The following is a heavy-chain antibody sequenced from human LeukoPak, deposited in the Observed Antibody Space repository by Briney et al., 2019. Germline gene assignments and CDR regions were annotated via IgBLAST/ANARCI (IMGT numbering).Heavy chain of an antibody. V-gene: IGHV1-2*02. CDR1: GYTFTSNY. Sequence: GASVKVSCRASGYTFTSNYMHWVRQAPGQGLEWMGWINPNSGGTNYAQKFQGRVTMTRDTSISSAYMELSRLRSDDTAVYYCARDPPLIKYSSGSYGWTPNWYFDLWGRGTLVTVSS. D-gene: IGHD6-19*01. J-gene: IGHJ2*01. CDR3: ARDPPLIKYSSGSYGWTPNWYFDL. CDR2: INPNSGGT.